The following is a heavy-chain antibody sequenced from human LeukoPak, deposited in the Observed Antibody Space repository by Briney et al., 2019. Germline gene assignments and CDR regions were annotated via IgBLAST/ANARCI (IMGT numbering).Heavy chain of an antibody. CDR1: GYTFTGYY. V-gene: IGHV1-18*04. CDR3: ARDDYDSSGSEDWYFDL. D-gene: IGHD3-22*01. J-gene: IGHJ2*01. CDR2: INPNNGNT. Sequence: GASVKVSCKASGYTFTGYYMHWVRQAPGQGLEWMGWINPNNGNTNYAQKLQGRVTMTTDTSTSTAYMELRSLRSDDTAVYYCARDDYDSSGSEDWYFDLWGRGTLVTVSS.